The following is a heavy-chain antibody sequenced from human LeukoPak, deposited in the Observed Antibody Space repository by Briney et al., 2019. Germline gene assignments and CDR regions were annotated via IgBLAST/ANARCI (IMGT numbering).Heavy chain of an antibody. J-gene: IGHJ2*01. CDR2: IYYSGST. Sequence: PSETLSLTCTVSGDSISSSFYYWDWIRQPPGKGLEWIGSIYYSGSTYYNPSLRSRVAISVDTSKSQFSLKLSSVTAADTAVYYCARRRSNWYFDLWGRGTLVTVSS. CDR1: GDSISSSFYY. V-gene: IGHV4-39*01. CDR3: ARRRSNWYFDL.